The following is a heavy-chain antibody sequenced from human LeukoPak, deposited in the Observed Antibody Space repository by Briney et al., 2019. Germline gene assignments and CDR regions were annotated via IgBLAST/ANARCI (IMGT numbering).Heavy chain of an antibody. CDR3: ARTIREQWLTIDY. J-gene: IGHJ4*02. Sequence: GESLRLSCAASGFTFSNYWMNWVRQAPGKGLEWVANIKQDGSAKYYVDSVKGRFTISRDNAKNSLYLQMNSLGAEDTAVYYCARTIREQWLTIDYWGQGTLVTFSS. CDR2: IKQDGSAK. CDR1: GFTFSNYW. V-gene: IGHV3-7*04. D-gene: IGHD6-19*01.